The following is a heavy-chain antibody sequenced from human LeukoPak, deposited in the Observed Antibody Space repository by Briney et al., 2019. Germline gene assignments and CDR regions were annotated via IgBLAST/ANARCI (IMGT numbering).Heavy chain of an antibody. CDR2: IHYCGST. V-gene: IGHV4-59*01. CDR3: ARTQEAGYSSGRYDSYYYYYMDV. CDR1: GGSISSYY. D-gene: IGHD6-19*01. Sequence: NASETLSLTCTVSGGSISSYYWSWVRQPPAEGLEWVGYIHYCGSTNYNPSRKSRVTKSVDTSKNKFSLKLSSVTAADTAVYFCARTQEAGYSSGRYDSYYYYYMDVWGKGTTVTVSS. J-gene: IGHJ6*03.